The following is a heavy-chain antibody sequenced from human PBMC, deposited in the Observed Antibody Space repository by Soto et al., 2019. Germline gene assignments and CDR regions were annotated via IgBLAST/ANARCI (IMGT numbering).Heavy chain of an antibody. Sequence: GRSLRVSCTASGFTFVDYAMSWFRQAPGKGLEWVGFIRSKAYGGTTEYAASVKGRFTISRDDSKSIAYLQMNSLKTEDTAVYYCTSPHDYRDSYYYYGMDVWAQATTVTVSS. CDR3: TSPHDYRDSYYYYGMDV. D-gene: IGHD4-17*01. J-gene: IGHJ6*02. V-gene: IGHV3-49*03. CDR2: IRSKAYGGTT. CDR1: GFTFVDYA.